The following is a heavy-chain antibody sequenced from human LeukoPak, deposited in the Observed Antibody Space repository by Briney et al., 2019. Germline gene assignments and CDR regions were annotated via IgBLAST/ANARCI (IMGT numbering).Heavy chain of an antibody. CDR3: ARHGGRDGYNYRY. CDR2: IYYSGST. CDR1: GGSFSGYY. D-gene: IGHD5-24*01. Sequence: SETLSLTCAVYGGSFSGYYWSWIRQPPGKGLEWIGYIYYSGSTNYNPSLKSRVTISVDTSKNQFSLKLSSVTAADTAVYYCARHGGRDGYNYRYWGQGTLVTVSS. V-gene: IGHV4-59*08. J-gene: IGHJ4*02.